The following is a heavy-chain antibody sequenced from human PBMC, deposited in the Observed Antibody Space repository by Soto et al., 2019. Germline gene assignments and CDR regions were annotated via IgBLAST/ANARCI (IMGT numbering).Heavy chain of an antibody. J-gene: IGHJ5*02. Sequence: QVQLVQSGTEVKKPGASVKVSCKASGYTFTSYGIHWVRQAPGQRLEWMGWINAANGDTKYSPKFKGRVTITRDTSASTAYMELSSLRSEDTAVCYCVRRHVSATGIDWFDPWGQGTLVTVSS. CDR1: GYTFTSYG. D-gene: IGHD6-13*01. V-gene: IGHV1-3*01. CDR2: INAANGDT. CDR3: VRRHVSATGIDWFDP.